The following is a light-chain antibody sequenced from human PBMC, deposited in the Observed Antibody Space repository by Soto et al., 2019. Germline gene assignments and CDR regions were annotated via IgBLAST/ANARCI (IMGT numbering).Light chain of an antibody. J-gene: IGKJ2*01. V-gene: IGKV3-11*01. Sequence: EIVLTQSPATLSFFPGERATLSCRASQSVSIYLDWYQQKPGQAPRLLIYDTSNRATGIPARFSGSGSGTGFTLTISSLQSEDFAVYYCQQYHSWYTFGQGTKLDI. CDR3: QQYHSWYT. CDR1: QSVSIY. CDR2: DTS.